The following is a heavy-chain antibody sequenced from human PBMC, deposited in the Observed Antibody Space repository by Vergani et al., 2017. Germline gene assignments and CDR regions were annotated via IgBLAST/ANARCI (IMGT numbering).Heavy chain of an antibody. CDR2: IRNKAYGGTT. CDR1: GFSFGDYA. CDR3: VKGKGTFEN. V-gene: IGHV3-49*04. D-gene: IGHD1-7*01. J-gene: IGHJ4*02. Sequence: EVQLVESGGGLVQPGGSLRLSCAASGFSFGDYAMTWVRQAPGKGLEWVAFIRNKAYGGTTEYAASVKGRFTISRDNSKNMVYIQMNSLRPEDTAVYYCVKGKGTFENWGQGTLVTVSS.